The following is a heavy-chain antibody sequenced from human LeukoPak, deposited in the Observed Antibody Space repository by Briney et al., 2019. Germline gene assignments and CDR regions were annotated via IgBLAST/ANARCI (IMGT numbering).Heavy chain of an antibody. D-gene: IGHD4-23*01. CDR3: ARAGNEDMDV. CDR2: ISSSSSYI. V-gene: IGHV3-21*01. CDR1: GFTFSSYA. Sequence: GRSLRLSCAASGFTFSSYAMHWVRQAPGKGLEWVSSISSSSSYIYYADSVKGRFTISRDNAKNSLYLQMNSLRAEDTAVYYCARAGNEDMDVWGKGTTVTVSS. J-gene: IGHJ6*03.